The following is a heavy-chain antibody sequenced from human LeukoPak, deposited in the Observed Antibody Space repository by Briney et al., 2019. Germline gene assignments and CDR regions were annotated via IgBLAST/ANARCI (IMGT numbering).Heavy chain of an antibody. CDR2: IYGGGST. CDR1: GFTVSSNY. D-gene: IGHD1-26*01. CDR3: ARGEWELSFDY. Sequence: GGSLRLSCAASGFTVSSNYMSWVRQAPGKGLEWVSVIYGGGSTYYADSVKGRFTISRDNSKNTLYLQMNSLRAEDTAVYYCARGEWELSFDYWGQGTLVTVSS. V-gene: IGHV3-66*01. J-gene: IGHJ4*02.